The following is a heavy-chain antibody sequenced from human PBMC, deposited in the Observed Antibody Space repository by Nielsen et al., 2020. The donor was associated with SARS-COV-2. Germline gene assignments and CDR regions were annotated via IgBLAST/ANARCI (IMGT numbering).Heavy chain of an antibody. V-gene: IGHV3-21*05. D-gene: IGHD5-12*01. CDR1: GFTFSSYG. Sequence: GESLKISCAASGFTFSSYGMHWVRQAPGKGLEWVSHIRRSNDYTAYADSVKGRFTISRDNAKNSLFLQMNSLRAGDTAIYYCARVRYNGYDLRVWGQGTLVTVSS. CDR3: ARVRYNGYDLRV. CDR2: IRRSNDYT. J-gene: IGHJ4*02.